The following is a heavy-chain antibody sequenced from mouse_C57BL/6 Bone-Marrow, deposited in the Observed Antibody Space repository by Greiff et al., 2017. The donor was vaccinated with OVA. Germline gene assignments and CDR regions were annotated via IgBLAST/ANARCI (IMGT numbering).Heavy chain of an antibody. Sequence: EVKVEESGGGLVQPGGSLSLSCAASGFTFTDYYMSWVRQPPGKALEWLGFIRNKANGYTTEYSASVKGRFTISRDNSQSILYLQMNALRAEDSATYYCARWEGRYYFDYWGQGTTLTVSS. J-gene: IGHJ2*01. V-gene: IGHV7-3*01. D-gene: IGHD1-1*01. CDR2: IRNKANGYTT. CDR1: GFTFTDYY. CDR3: ARWEGRYYFDY.